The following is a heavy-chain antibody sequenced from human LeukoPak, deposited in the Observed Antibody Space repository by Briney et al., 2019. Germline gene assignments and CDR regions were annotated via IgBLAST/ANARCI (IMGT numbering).Heavy chain of an antibody. V-gene: IGHV4-34*01. CDR2: INDSGTT. CDR3: ARGRPNWYFFL. CDR1: GGSISSYY. J-gene: IGHJ2*01. Sequence: PSESLSLTCTVSGGSISSYYWSWIRQPPGKGLEWVGAINDSGTTTYNPSLKNRVTISVDTSTNQSSLRLSSVTPADTALYYCARGRPNWYFFLWGGGTQVSVS.